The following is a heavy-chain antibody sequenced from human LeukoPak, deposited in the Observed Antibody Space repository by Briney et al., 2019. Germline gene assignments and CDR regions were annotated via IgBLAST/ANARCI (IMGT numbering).Heavy chain of an antibody. CDR3: ARGIAL. J-gene: IGHJ5*02. V-gene: IGHV4-61*02. CDR2: IYTSGST. Sequence: SETLSLTCTVSGGSISSGSYYWTWIRQPAGKGLEWIGRIYTSGSTNYNASLQSRVTISVDTFKNQFSLRLSSVTAADTAVYYCARGIALWGQGTLVTVSS. CDR1: GGSISSGSYY.